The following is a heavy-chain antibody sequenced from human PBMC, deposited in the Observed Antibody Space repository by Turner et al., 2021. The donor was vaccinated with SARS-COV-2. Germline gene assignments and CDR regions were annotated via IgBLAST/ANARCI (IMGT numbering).Heavy chain of an antibody. CDR1: GGSVSTSGYF. CDR3: ARVAVMHCSDITCSRGDWIDP. D-gene: IGHD2-2*01. V-gene: IGHV4-61*08. J-gene: IGHJ5*02. Sequence: QVQLQESGPALVKPSETLSLTCTVSGGSVSTSGYFWSWIRQPPGKAMEWIGYLYYSGTTKYNPSLKSRVTISEDTSKNQVSLRVNSVTAADTAVYYCARVAVMHCSDITCSRGDWIDPWGQGTLVTVSS. CDR2: LYYSGTT.